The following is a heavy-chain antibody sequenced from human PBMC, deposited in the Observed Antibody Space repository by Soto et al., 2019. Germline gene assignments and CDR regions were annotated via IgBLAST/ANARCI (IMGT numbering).Heavy chain of an antibody. J-gene: IGHJ6*02. CDR3: ARDGRGWWPYYYYYGMDV. Sequence: QVQLVQSGAEVKKPGSSVKVSCKASGGTFSSYAISWVRQAPGQGLEWMGGIIPIFGTANYAQKFQGRVTITADESTRTAYMELSSLRSEDTAVYYCARDGRGWWPYYYYYGMDVWGQGTTVTVSS. CDR2: IIPIFGTA. CDR1: GGTFSSYA. D-gene: IGHD6-19*01. V-gene: IGHV1-69*12.